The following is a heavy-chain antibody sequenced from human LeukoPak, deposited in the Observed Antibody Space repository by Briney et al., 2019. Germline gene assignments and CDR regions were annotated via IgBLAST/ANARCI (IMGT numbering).Heavy chain of an antibody. D-gene: IGHD1-26*01. CDR2: TYSSGST. V-gene: IGHV3-53*01. Sequence: GGSLRLSCAASGFTVSSNYMSWVRQAPGKGLEWVSVTYSSGSTYYPDSVKGRFTISRDNSKNTLDLQMNSLRAEDTAVYYCARDVYTGRYYLDYWGQGTLVTVSS. CDR3: ARDVYTGRYYLDY. J-gene: IGHJ4*02. CDR1: GFTVSSNY.